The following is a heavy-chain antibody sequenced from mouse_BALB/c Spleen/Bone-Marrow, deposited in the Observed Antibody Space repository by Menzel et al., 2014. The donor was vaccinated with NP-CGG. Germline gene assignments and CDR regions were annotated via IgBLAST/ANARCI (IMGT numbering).Heavy chain of an antibody. Sequence: EVMLVESGPALVKPSQSLSLTCTVTGYSITSGYSWHWIRQFPGNTLEWMGYIHYSGGTNYNPSLKSRISITRDTSKNQFFLQLNSVTTEDTVTYYCARWNGYYAMDYWGQGTSVTVSS. D-gene: IGHD1-2*01. CDR1: GYSITSGYS. CDR2: IHYSGGT. V-gene: IGHV3-1*02. J-gene: IGHJ4*01. CDR3: ARWNGYYAMDY.